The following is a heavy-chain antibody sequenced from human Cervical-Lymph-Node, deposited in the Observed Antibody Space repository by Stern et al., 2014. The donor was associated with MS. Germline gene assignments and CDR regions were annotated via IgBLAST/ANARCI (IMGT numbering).Heavy chain of an antibody. CDR2: IIPIFGGT. J-gene: IGHJ6*02. D-gene: IGHD3-9*01. CDR3: ARHFDWLLGAEDYGMDV. CDR1: GGTFRSYG. Sequence: MQLVESGAEVKQPGSSVNVSCKASGGTFRSYGFSWVRQAPGQGLEWMGGIIPIFGGTNYEQKYQGRVTIIADESTNTVYMELSSLRSEDTAVYYCARHFDWLLGAEDYGMDVWGQGTTVTVSS. V-gene: IGHV1-69*01.